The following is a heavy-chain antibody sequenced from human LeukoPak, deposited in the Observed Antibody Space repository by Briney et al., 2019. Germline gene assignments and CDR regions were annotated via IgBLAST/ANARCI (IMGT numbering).Heavy chain of an antibody. CDR3: ARDSQYSFDY. CDR2: SNDSGGT. V-gene: IGHV4-34*01. CDR1: GGTFSGYY. J-gene: IGHJ4*02. D-gene: IGHD5-18*01. Sequence: SETLSLTCAVYGGTFSGYYWSWIRQPPGKRLEWVGESNDSGGTNYNPSLKSRVTISADKSKNQFSLQLNSVTPEDTAVYYCARDSQYSFDYWGQGTLVTVSS.